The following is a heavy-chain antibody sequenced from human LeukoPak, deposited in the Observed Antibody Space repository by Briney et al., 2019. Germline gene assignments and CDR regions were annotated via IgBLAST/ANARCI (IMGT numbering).Heavy chain of an antibody. Sequence: PGGSLRLSCAASGFTFSSYAMSWVRQSTGKGLEWVSSTSGDGGATYYSNSVKGRFTISRDNSRNTLYLQMNSLRAEDTAVYYCAKDRPNYYGSNGHYYRRDDDYWGQGTLVTVSS. CDR3: AKDRPNYYGSNGHYYRRDDDY. CDR2: TSGDGGAT. J-gene: IGHJ4*02. D-gene: IGHD3-22*01. CDR1: GFTFSSYA. V-gene: IGHV3-23*01.